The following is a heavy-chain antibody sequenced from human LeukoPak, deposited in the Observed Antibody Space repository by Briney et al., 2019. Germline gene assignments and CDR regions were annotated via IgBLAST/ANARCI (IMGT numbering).Heavy chain of an antibody. CDR2: IYYSGST. Sequence: PSETLSLTCTVSGGSISSYYWSWIRQTPGKGLEWIGYIYYSGSTNYNPSLKSRVTISVDTSKNQFSLKLSSVTAADTAVYYCARGPIRRNWFDPWGQGTLVTVSS. CDR3: ARGPIRRNWFDP. D-gene: IGHD3-10*01. V-gene: IGHV4-59*01. CDR1: GGSISSYY. J-gene: IGHJ5*02.